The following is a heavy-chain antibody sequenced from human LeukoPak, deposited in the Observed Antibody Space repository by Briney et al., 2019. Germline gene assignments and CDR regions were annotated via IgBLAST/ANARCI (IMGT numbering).Heavy chain of an antibody. CDR1: GFTFKSYA. CDR3: VKGLDYSSSQMDS. V-gene: IGHV3-64*05. Sequence: GGSLRLSCSASGFTFKSYAMHWVRQAPGKGLEYVSYINTNGANTYYADSVKGRFTISRDNSRNTVYVQMNGLTPEDTAVYYCVKGLDYSSSQMDSWGQGTLVTVSS. J-gene: IGHJ4*02. D-gene: IGHD6-6*01. CDR2: INTNGANT.